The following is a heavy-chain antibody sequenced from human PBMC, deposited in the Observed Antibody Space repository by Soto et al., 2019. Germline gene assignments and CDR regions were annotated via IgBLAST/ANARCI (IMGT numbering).Heavy chain of an antibody. CDR2: IYHSGST. CDR3: ARETGGYSYGWVFDY. Sequence: QVQLQESGPGLVKPSGTLSLTCAVSGGSISSSNWWSWVRQPPGKGLEWIGEIYHSGSTNYKPSLKSRVTISVDKSKNQFSLKLSSVTAAVTAVYYCARETGGYSYGWVFDYWGQGTLVTVSS. J-gene: IGHJ4*02. CDR1: GGSISSSNW. V-gene: IGHV4-4*02. D-gene: IGHD5-18*01.